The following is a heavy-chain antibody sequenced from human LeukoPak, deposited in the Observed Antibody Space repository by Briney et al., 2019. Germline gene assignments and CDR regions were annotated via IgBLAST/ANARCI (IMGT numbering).Heavy chain of an antibody. J-gene: IGHJ5*02. Sequence: GGSLKLSCAASGFSFSGSAIHWVRQAPGKGLEWVGRIRGAGYSDAPAYVASVRGRFTISKDDSKSTAYLQMNSLKAEDTAVYYCTVPASGGNWFDPWGPGTLVTVSS. D-gene: IGHD2-2*01. CDR3: TVPASGGNWFDP. CDR1: GFSFSGSA. CDR2: IRGAGYSDAP. V-gene: IGHV3-73*01.